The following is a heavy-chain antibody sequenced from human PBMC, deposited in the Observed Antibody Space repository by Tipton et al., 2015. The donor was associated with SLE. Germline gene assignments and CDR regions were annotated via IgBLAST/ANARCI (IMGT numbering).Heavy chain of an antibody. V-gene: IGHV3-30*19. CDR2: IWYNGNDK. CDR3: ARELLPLYGMDV. Sequence: SLRLSCVVSGFSFSSYGMHWVRQAPGKGLEWVAVIWYNGNDKYYADSVKGRFTISRDNSKNTLYLQMNSLRAEDTAVYYCARELLPLYGMDVWGQGTTVTVSS. J-gene: IGHJ6*02. CDR1: GFSFSSYG.